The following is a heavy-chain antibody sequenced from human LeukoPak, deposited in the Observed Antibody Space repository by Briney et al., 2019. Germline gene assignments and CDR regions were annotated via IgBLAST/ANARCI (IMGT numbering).Heavy chain of an antibody. V-gene: IGHV1-69*04. J-gene: IGHJ3*02. CDR1: GGTFSSYA. Sequence: ASVKVSCKASGGTFSSYAISWVRQAPGQGLEWMGRIIPILGIANYAQKFQGRVTITADKSTSTAYMELSSLRSEDTAVYYCAREGFGGQWLDGTGAFDIWGQGTMVTVSS. D-gene: IGHD6-19*01. CDR3: AREGFGGQWLDGTGAFDI. CDR2: IIPILGIA.